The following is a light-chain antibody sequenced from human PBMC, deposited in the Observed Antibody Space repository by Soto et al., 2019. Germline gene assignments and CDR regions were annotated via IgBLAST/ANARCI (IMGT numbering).Light chain of an antibody. CDR3: QKYNSAPRT. CDR1: QGISNY. CDR2: AAS. V-gene: IGKV1-27*01. Sequence: DIQMTQSPSSLSASVGDRATITCRASQGISNYLAWYQQKPGKVPKLLIYAASTLQSGVPSRFSGSGSGTDLTLTISSLQPDDVATYYCQKYNSAPRTFGQGTKVEIK. J-gene: IGKJ1*01.